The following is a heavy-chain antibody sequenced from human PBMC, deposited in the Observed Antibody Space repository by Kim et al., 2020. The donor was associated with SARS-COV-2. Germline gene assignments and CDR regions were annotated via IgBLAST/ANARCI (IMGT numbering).Heavy chain of an antibody. CDR3: AKPIYESSGYNS. J-gene: IGHJ4*02. V-gene: IGHV3-23*01. Sequence: YYAESVKGRFTSSRDNSKNTLYRQMNSLRAEDTAVYYCAKPIYESSGYNSWGQGTLVTVSS. D-gene: IGHD3-22*01.